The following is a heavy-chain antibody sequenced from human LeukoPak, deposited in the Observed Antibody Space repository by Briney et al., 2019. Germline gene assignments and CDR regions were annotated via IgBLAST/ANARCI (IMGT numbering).Heavy chain of an antibody. Sequence: ASVKVSCKASGYTFTSYDMNWVRQATGQGLEWMGWMNPNSGNTGYAQKFQGRVTMTRNTSISTAYMELSSLRSEDTAVYYCARGHYYDSRSGYWGQGTLVTVSS. CDR3: ARGHYYDSRSGY. J-gene: IGHJ4*02. D-gene: IGHD3-22*01. CDR2: MNPNSGNT. CDR1: GYTFTSYD. V-gene: IGHV1-8*01.